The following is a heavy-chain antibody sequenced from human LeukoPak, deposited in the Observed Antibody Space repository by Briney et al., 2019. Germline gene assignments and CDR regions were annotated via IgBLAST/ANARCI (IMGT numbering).Heavy chain of an antibody. CDR1: GYTFTNYG. D-gene: IGHD6-13*01. CDR3: ARDFLEESGSWYNPFDY. V-gene: IGHV1-18*01. CDR2: ISAYNDNT. Sequence: ASVKVSCKASGYTFTNYGISWVRQAPGQGLEWMGWISAYNDNTHYAQKLQGRVTMTTDTSTSTAYMELRSLRSDDTAVYYCARDFLEESGSWYNPFDYWGQGTLVTVSS. J-gene: IGHJ4*02.